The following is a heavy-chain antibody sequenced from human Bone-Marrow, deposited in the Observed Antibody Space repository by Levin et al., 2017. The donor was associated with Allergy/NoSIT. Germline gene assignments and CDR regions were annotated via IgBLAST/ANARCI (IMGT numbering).Heavy chain of an antibody. CDR1: GYTFTSYG. D-gene: IGHD3-10*02. CDR2: ISAYNGNT. J-gene: IGHJ4*02. CDR3: GGHVGAPYFDY. V-gene: IGHV1-18*01. Sequence: GESLKISCKASGYTFTSYGISWVRQAPGQGLEWMGWISAYNGNTNYAQKLQGRVTMTTDTSTSTAYMGLRSLRSDDTAVYYCGGHVGAPYFDYWGQGTLVTVSS.